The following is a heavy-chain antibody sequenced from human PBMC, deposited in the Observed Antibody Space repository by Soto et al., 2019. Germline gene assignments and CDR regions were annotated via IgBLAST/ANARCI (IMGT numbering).Heavy chain of an antibody. Sequence: PSETLSLTCTVSGGSISSYYWSWIRQPPGKGLEWIGYIYYSGSTNYNPSLKSRVTISVDTSKNQFSLKLSSVTAADTAVYYCARTVIVVVPASIRRYNWFDPWGQGTLVIGS. CDR1: GGSISSYY. CDR3: ARTVIVVVPASIRRYNWFDP. CDR2: IYYSGST. V-gene: IGHV4-59*01. D-gene: IGHD2-2*01. J-gene: IGHJ5*02.